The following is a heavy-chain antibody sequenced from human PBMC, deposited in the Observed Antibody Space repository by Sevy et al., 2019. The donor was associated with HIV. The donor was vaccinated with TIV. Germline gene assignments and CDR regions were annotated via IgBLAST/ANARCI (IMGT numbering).Heavy chain of an antibody. V-gene: IGHV3-15*01. J-gene: IGHJ6*03. CDR3: TTGAISLTTDYYYYYMDV. CDR1: GFTFSNAW. D-gene: IGHD4-17*01. CDR2: IKSKTDGGTT. Sequence: GGSLRLSCAASGFTFSNAWMSWVRQAPGKGLEWVGRIKSKTDGGTTDYAAPVKGRFTISRDDSKNTLYLQMNSLKTEDTAVYYCTTGAISLTTDYYYYYMDVWGKGTTVTVSS.